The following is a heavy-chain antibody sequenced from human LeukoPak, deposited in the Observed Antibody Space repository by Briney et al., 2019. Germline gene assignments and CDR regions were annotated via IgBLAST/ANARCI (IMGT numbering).Heavy chain of an antibody. D-gene: IGHD3-22*01. CDR1: GFTFNNYG. V-gene: IGHV3-30*18. CDR3: AKVYGKHYDSGNYYLDY. CDR2: ITYDGSNI. Sequence: PGGSLRLSCAASGFTFNNYGVHWVRQAPGKGLEWVAVITYDGSNIYYAESVKGRFTISRDNSKNTLYLQMNSLRAEDTAVYYCAKVYGKHYDSGNYYLDYWGQGTLVIVSS. J-gene: IGHJ4*02.